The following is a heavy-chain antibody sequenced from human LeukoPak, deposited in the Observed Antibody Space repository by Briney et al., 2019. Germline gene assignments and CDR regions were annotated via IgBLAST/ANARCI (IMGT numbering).Heavy chain of an antibody. V-gene: IGHV4-39*07. D-gene: IGHD3-10*01. CDR3: ATMMYGSGNYYNSDY. CDR1: GGSISSSSSYY. Sequence: PSETLSLTCTVSGGSISSSSSYYWGWIRQPPGKGLEWIWAIYHSGSTYYSPSLKSRVTISIHTSKNQFSLNLTSVTAADTAVYYCATMMYGSGNYYNSDYWGQGTLVTVSS. J-gene: IGHJ4*02. CDR2: IYHSGST.